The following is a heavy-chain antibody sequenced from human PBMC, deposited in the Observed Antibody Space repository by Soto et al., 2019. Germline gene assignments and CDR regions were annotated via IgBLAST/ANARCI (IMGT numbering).Heavy chain of an antibody. CDR2: ISGSGGST. CDR3: AKDKQADYDSSGYHSGMDD. D-gene: IGHD3-22*01. Sequence: GNLELSCAASGFSFSIDARSCVRQAPGKGLEGVSAISGSGGSTYYADSVKGRFTISRDNSKNTLYLQMNSLRAEDTAVYYCAKDKQADYDSSGYHSGMDDCGQGIKVSVAS. V-gene: IGHV3-23*01. CDR1: GFSFSIDA. J-gene: IGHJ6*01.